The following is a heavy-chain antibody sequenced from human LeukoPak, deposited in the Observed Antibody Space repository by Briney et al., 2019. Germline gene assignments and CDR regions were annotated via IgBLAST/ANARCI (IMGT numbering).Heavy chain of an antibody. D-gene: IGHD1-26*01. CDR3: SRESGAFCPFGY. CDR1: GGSISSGGYY. Sequence: PSETLSLTCTVSGGSISSGGYYWSWIRQHPGKGLEWIGYIYYSGSTYYNPSLKSRVTISVDTSKNPFSLKLSSVTAADTAIYYCSRESGAFCPFGYWGQGTLVIVPP. CDR2: IYYSGST. J-gene: IGHJ4*02. V-gene: IGHV4-31*03.